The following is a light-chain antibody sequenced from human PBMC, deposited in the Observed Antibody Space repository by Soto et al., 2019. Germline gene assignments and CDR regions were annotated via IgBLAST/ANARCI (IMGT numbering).Light chain of an antibody. CDR3: QKHNSAAIT. V-gene: IGKV1-27*01. Sequence: DMQITESGSCVSVAGRGSVKINCRASQGITNYLAWYQQKPGKVPKLLIYAASTLQSGVPSRFSGSGSGTYFTLTLRSLQPEDVATYNCQKHNSAAITFGQGTRLEI. J-gene: IGKJ5*01. CDR1: QGITNY. CDR2: AAS.